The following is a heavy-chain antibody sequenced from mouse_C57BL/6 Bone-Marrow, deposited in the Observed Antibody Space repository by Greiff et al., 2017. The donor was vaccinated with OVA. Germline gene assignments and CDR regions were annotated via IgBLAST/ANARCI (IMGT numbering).Heavy chain of an antibody. V-gene: IGHV1-15*01. CDR3: TTDCSNYVGYAMDY. J-gene: IGHJ4*01. CDR1: GYTFTDYE. D-gene: IGHD2-5*01. Sequence: QVQLQQSGAELVRPGASVTLSCKASGYTFTDYEMHWVKQTPVHGLEWIGAIDPETGGTAYNQKFKGKAILTADKSSSTAYMELRSLTSEDSAVYYCTTDCSNYVGYAMDYWGQGTSVTVSS. CDR2: IDPETGGT.